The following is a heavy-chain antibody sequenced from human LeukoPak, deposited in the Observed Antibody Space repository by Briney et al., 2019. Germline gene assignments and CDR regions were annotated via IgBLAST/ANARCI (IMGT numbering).Heavy chain of an antibody. V-gene: IGHV3-9*01. D-gene: IGHD3-22*01. CDR1: GFTFDDYA. CDR3: AKDRYYYDSSGYLDY. CDR2: ISWNSGSI. J-gene: IGHJ4*02. Sequence: GRSLRLSCAASGFTFDDYAMHWVRQAPGKGLEWVSGISWNSGSIGYADSVKGRFTISRDNAKNSLYLQMNSLRAEDTALYYCAKDRYYYDSSGYLDYWGQGTLVTVSS.